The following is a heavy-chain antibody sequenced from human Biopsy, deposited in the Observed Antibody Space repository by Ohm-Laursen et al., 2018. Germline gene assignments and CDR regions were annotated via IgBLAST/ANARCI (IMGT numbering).Heavy chain of an antibody. Sequence: GASVKVSCKASGGTFNGFGVNWVRQAPGQGLEWMGGIIPFFGTSDYAQTFQGRVTITADKSTSSSYMELTRLRSEDSAVYYCAAGTRYSSGWYKAVDFWGQGTMVTVSS. CDR2: IIPFFGTS. CDR1: GGTFNGFG. D-gene: IGHD6-19*01. CDR3: AAGTRYSSGWYKAVDF. V-gene: IGHV1-69*06. J-gene: IGHJ3*01.